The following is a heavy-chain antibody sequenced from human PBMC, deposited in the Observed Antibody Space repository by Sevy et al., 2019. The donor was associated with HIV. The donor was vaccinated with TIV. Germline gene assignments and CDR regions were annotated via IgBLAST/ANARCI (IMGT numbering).Heavy chain of an antibody. D-gene: IGHD6-19*01. CDR2: IKQDGSEK. Sequence: GGSLRLSCAASGFTFSSYWMSWVRQAPGKGLEWVANIKQDGSEKYYVDSVKGRFTISRDNAKNSLYLQMNSLRTEDTALYYCAKDTSRVVAGTGYFDYWGQGTLVTVSS. CDR3: AKDTSRVVAGTGYFDY. CDR1: GFTFSSYW. J-gene: IGHJ4*02. V-gene: IGHV3-7*03.